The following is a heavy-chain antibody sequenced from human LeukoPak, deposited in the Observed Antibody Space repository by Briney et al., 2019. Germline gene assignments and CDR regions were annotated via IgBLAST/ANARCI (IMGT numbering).Heavy chain of an antibody. CDR2: ISSSSSYI. J-gene: IGHJ4*02. Sequence: GGSLRLSCAASGFTFSSYSMIWVRQAPGKGLEWVSSISSSSSYIYYADSVKGRFTISRDNAKNSLYLQMNSLRAEDTAVYYCARALPYGGNSGSDYWGQGTLVTVSS. CDR3: ARALPYGGNSGSDY. V-gene: IGHV3-21*01. CDR1: GFTFSSYS. D-gene: IGHD4-23*01.